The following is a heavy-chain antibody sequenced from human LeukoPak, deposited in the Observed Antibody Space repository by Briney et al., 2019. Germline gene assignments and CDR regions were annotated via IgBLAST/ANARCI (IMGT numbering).Heavy chain of an antibody. V-gene: IGHV4-39*07. CDR2: IYYSGSA. J-gene: IGHJ3*02. CDR3: ARGEWLLLRGAFDI. Sequence: PSETLSLTCTVSGGSISSSSYYWGWIRQPPGKGLEWIGSIYYSGSAYYNPSLKSRVTIPVDTSKNQFSLKLSSVTAADTAVYYCARGEWLLLRGAFDIWGQGTMVTVSS. CDR1: GGSISSSSYY. D-gene: IGHD3-22*01.